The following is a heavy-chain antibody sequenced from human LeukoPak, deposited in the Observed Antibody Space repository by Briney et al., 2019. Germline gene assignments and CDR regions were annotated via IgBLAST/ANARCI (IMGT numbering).Heavy chain of an antibody. CDR3: ARESKGRYFDWLEPHDAFDI. CDR2: IYYSGST. J-gene: IGHJ3*02. D-gene: IGHD3-9*01. Sequence: SETLSLTCTVSGGSVSSGSYYWSWIRQPPGKGLEWIGYIYYSGSTNYNPSLKSRVTISVDTSKNQFSLKLSSVTAADTAVYYCARESKGRYFDWLEPHDAFDIWGQGTMVTVSS. CDR1: GGSVSSGSYY. V-gene: IGHV4-61*01.